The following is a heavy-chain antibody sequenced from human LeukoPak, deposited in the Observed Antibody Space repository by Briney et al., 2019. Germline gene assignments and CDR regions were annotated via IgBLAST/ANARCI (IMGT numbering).Heavy chain of an antibody. CDR3: ARGWGSGSYYEYYFDY. Sequence: GGSLRLSCAASGFTFSDYYTSWIRQAPGRGLGWVSYISSSGSTIYYADSVKGRFTISRDNAKNSLYLQMNSLRAEDTAVYYCARGWGSGSYYEYYFDYWGQGTLVTVSS. CDR1: GFTFSDYY. V-gene: IGHV3-11*01. D-gene: IGHD3-10*01. J-gene: IGHJ4*02. CDR2: ISSSGSTI.